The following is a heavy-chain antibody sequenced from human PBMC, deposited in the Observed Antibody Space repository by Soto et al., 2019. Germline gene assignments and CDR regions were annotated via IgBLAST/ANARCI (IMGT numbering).Heavy chain of an antibody. J-gene: IGHJ6*02. CDR3: AKDYSSGWTYYYYGMDV. D-gene: IGHD6-19*01. CDR1: GFTFSSYG. V-gene: IGHV3-30*18. CDR2: ISYDGSNK. Sequence: GGSLRLPCAASGFTFSSYGMHWVRQAPGKGLEWVAVISYDGSNKYYADSVKGRFTISRDNSKNTLYLQMNSLRAEDTAVYYCAKDYSSGWTYYYYGMDVWGQGTTVTVSS.